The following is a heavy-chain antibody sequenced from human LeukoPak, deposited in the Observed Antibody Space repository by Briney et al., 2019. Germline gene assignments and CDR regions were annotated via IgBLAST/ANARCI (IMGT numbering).Heavy chain of an antibody. CDR1: GFTFSSYS. CDR2: ISSSSSTI. CDR3: ARDGWSTIFGVVITFDY. J-gene: IGHJ4*02. V-gene: IGHV3-48*01. Sequence: GGSLRLSCAASGFTFSSYSMNWVRQAPGKGLEWVSYISSSSSTIYYADSVKGRFTISRDNAKNSLYLQMNSLRAEYTAVYYCARDGWSTIFGVVITFDYWGQGTLVTVSS. D-gene: IGHD3-3*01.